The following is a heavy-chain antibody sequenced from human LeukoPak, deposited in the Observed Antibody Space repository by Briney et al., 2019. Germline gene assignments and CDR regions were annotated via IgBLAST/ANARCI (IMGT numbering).Heavy chain of an antibody. V-gene: IGHV1-24*01. D-gene: IGHD2-2*01. Sequence: ASVKVSCKVSGYTLTELSMHWARQAPGKGLEWMGGFDPEDGGTIYAQKFQGRVTMTEDTSTDTAYMELSSLRSEDTAVYYCATVGHCSSTSCYGYYYYGMDVWGKGTTVTVSS. J-gene: IGHJ6*04. CDR2: FDPEDGGT. CDR3: ATVGHCSSTSCYGYYYYGMDV. CDR1: GYTLTELS.